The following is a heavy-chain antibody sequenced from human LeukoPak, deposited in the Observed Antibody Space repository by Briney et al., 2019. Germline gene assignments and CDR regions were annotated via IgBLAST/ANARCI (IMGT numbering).Heavy chain of an antibody. V-gene: IGHV1-69*13. Sequence: SVKVSCKASGGTFSSYAISWVRQAPGQGLEWMGGIIPIFGTANYAQKFQGRVTITADESTSTAYMELSSLRSEDTAVYYCASELREILIAAAGHFDYWGQGTLVTVSS. D-gene: IGHD6-13*01. CDR1: GGTFSSYA. CDR2: IIPIFGTA. CDR3: ASELREILIAAAGHFDY. J-gene: IGHJ4*02.